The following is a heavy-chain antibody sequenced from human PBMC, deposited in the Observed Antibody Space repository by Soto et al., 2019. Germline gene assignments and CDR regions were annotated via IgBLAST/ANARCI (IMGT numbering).Heavy chain of an antibody. CDR1: GFTFSSYG. Sequence: QVQLVESGGGVVQPGRSLRLSCAASGFTFSSYGMHWVRQAPGKGLEWVAVISYDGTTKYYVDSVKGRFTISRDNSKNMLYLQMNSLRVEDTALYYCAKGYGESPDYWGQGTLVTVSS. D-gene: IGHD3-10*01. CDR2: ISYDGTTK. J-gene: IGHJ4*02. V-gene: IGHV3-30*18. CDR3: AKGYGESPDY.